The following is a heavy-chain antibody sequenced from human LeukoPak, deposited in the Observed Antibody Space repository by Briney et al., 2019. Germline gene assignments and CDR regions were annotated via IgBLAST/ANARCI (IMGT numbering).Heavy chain of an antibody. CDR2: ISDSGGRT. CDR3: AQDSAGYTWA. V-gene: IGHV3-23*01. Sequence: PGGSLRLSCAASGFTFSSYGMSWVRQAPGKGLEWVAGISDSGGRTKYADSVKGRFTISRDNSKNTLYLQMTSLRAEDTAIYYCAQDSAGYTWAWGQGTLVTVSS. J-gene: IGHJ5*02. CDR1: GFTFSSYG. D-gene: IGHD5-24*01.